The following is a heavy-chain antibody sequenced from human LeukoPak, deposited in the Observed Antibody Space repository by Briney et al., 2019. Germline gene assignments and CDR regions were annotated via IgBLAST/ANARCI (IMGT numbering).Heavy chain of an antibody. CDR3: ARDRAAAAATPDY. CDR1: GGTFSSYA. CDR2: IIPILGIA. J-gene: IGHJ4*02. D-gene: IGHD6-13*01. V-gene: IGHV1-69*04. Sequence: SVKVSCKASGGTFSSYAISWVRQAPGQGLEWMGRIIPILGIANYAQKLQGRVTMTTDTSTSTAYMELRSLRSDDTAVYYCARDRAAAAATPDYWGQGTLVTVSS.